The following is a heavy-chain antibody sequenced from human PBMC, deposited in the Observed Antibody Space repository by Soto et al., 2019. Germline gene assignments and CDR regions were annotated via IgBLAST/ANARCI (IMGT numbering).Heavy chain of an antibody. CDR3: ARMALEQQLVRMDYGMDV. CDR1: GGSISSSNW. CDR2: IYHSGST. J-gene: IGHJ6*02. V-gene: IGHV4-4*02. D-gene: IGHD6-13*01. Sequence: QVQLQESGPGLVKPSGTLSLTCAVSGGSISSSNWWSWVRQPPGKGLEWIGEIYHSGSTNYNPSLQSRVTISVDKSKNQFSLKLSSVTAADTAVYYCARMALEQQLVRMDYGMDVWGQGTTVTVSS.